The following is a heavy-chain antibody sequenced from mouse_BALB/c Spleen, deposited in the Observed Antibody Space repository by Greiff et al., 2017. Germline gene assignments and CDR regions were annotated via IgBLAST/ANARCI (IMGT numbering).Heavy chain of an antibody. CDR1: GYTFTSYD. CDR2: IYPGDGST. CDR3: ARDGGLLYFDY. D-gene: IGHD2-3*01. Sequence: VKVVESGPELVKPGALVKISCKASGYTFTSYDINWVKQRPGQGLEWIGWIYPGDGSTKYNENFKGKATLTADKSSSTAYMQLSSLTSENSAVYFCARDGGLLYFDYWGQGTTLTVSS. J-gene: IGHJ2*01. V-gene: IGHV1S56*01.